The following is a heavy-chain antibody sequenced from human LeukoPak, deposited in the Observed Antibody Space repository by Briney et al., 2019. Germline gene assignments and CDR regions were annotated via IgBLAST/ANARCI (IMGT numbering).Heavy chain of an antibody. CDR1: GYTFTGYY. V-gene: IGHV1-2*02. J-gene: IGHJ6*02. Sequence: GASVKVSCKASGYTFTGYYMHWVRQAPGQGLEWMGWINPNSGGTNYAQKFQGRVTMTRDTSISTAYMELSRLRSDDTAVYYCARDLEVPAADTSPHYYYYYGMDVWGQGTTVTVSS. CDR3: ARDLEVPAADTSPHYYYYYGMDV. CDR2: INPNSGGT. D-gene: IGHD2-2*01.